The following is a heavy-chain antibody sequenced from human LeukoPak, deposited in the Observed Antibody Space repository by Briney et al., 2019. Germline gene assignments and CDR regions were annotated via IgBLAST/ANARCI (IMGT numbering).Heavy chain of an antibody. CDR3: ARGTAYTEHSFFDY. J-gene: IGHJ4*02. Sequence: ASVKVSCKASGYTFTGYYLHWVRQAPGQGPEWMGWINPNSGDTNYAQNFQGRVTMTWDTSISTAYMGLSGLKSDDTAIYYCARGTAYTEHSFFDYWGQGTLVTVSS. V-gene: IGHV1-2*02. CDR1: GYTFTGYY. CDR2: INPNSGDT. D-gene: IGHD3-16*01.